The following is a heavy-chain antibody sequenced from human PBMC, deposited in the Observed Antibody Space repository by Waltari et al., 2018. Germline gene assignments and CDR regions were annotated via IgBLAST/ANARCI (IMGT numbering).Heavy chain of an antibody. J-gene: IGHJ3*02. CDR1: GDSITSTTSY. V-gene: IGHV4-61*02. CDR3: ARGKMYTGAFDI. D-gene: IGHD1-20*01. CDR2: VYTSGTI. Sequence: QVQLQESGPGLVEPSQTLSLTCVVSGDSITSTTSYWNWSRQPAGKGLDWIGGVYTSGTINYNPSLKSRFTISVDTSKNQFSLRLSSVTAADTAVYYCARGKMYTGAFDIWGQGTMVTVSS.